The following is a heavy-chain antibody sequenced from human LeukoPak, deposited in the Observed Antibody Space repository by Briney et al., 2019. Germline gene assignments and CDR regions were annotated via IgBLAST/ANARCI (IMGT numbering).Heavy chain of an antibody. CDR3: ARAPPPTYYYDSSGYYYPFDY. CDR2: ITGSGGGA. J-gene: IGHJ4*02. V-gene: IGHV3-23*01. D-gene: IGHD3-22*01. Sequence: GESLGLSCTASGFIFSSYGMTWVRQAPGKALEWVSSITGSGGGAYYADSVKGRSTISRDNAKNTLYLQMNSLRAEDTAVYYCARAPPPTYYYDSSGYYYPFDYWGQGTLVTVSS. CDR1: GFIFSSYG.